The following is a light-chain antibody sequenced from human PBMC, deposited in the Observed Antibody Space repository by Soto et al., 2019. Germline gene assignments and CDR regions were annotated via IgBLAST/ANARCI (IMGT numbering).Light chain of an antibody. CDR3: QSYDRNSPVI. V-gene: IGLV6-57*04. CDR2: GNN. CDR1: SGSIASNY. J-gene: IGLJ2*01. Sequence: NFMLTQPHSVSESPGKTVTISCTRSSGSIASNYVQWYQQRPGSAPTTLIYGNNERPSGVPGRFSGSIDISSNSAALTISGLRTEDEADYYCQSYDRNSPVIFGGGTQLTVL.